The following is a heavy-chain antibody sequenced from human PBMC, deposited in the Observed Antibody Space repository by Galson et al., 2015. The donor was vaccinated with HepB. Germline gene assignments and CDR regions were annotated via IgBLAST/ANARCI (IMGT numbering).Heavy chain of an antibody. Sequence: SLRLSCAGSGFSFGDHAMHWVRQAPGKGLEWLSAISHNSGSMGYAFSAQGRFIISRDNTKNTLYLQMNSLRPDDTAFYYCAKDFGSGSYYNFQYMDVWRKGTAVTVSS. CDR3: AKDFGSGSYYNFQYMDV. J-gene: IGHJ6*04. V-gene: IGHV3-9*01. D-gene: IGHD3-10*01. CDR1: GFSFGDHA. CDR2: ISHNSGSM.